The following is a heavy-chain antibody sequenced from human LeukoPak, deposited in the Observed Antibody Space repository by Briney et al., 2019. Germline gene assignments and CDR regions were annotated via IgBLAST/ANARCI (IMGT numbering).Heavy chain of an antibody. CDR2: ISPDGSQT. CDR3: VRSLRSADF. J-gene: IGHJ4*02. Sequence: GGSLRVSCAASGFSLSNYWMHWVRQAPGKGLMWVSQISPDGSQTFYADSVKGRFTISRDNAKNTLFLQMGSLRAEDTALYYCVRSLRSADFWGQGTLVTVSS. CDR1: GFSLSNYW. V-gene: IGHV3-74*01.